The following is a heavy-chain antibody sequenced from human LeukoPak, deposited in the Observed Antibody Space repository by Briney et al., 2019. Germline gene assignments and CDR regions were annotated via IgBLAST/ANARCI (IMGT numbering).Heavy chain of an antibody. Sequence: GGSLRLSCAASGFTVSSNYMSWVRQAPGKGLEWVSVIYGGGSTYYADSVKGRFTISRDNSKNTLYLQMNSLRAEDTAVYYCARDEVPYGMDVWGQGTTVTVSS. V-gene: IGHV3-53*01. CDR2: IYGGGST. J-gene: IGHJ6*02. CDR3: ARDEVPYGMDV. CDR1: GFTVSSNY.